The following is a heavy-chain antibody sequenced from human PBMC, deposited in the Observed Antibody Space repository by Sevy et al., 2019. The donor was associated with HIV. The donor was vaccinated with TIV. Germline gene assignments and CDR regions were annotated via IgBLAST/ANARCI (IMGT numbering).Heavy chain of an antibody. CDR3: AKDPRDYDFWGFFDY. D-gene: IGHD3-3*01. CDR1: GFTFSSYG. V-gene: IGHV3-30*02. J-gene: IGHJ4*02. Sequence: GGSLRLSCAASGFTFSSYGMHWVRQAPGKGLEWVAFIRYDGSNKYYAYSVKGRFTISRDNSKNTLYLQMNSLRGEETAVYYCAKDPRDYDFWGFFDYWGQGTLVTVSS. CDR2: IRYDGSNK.